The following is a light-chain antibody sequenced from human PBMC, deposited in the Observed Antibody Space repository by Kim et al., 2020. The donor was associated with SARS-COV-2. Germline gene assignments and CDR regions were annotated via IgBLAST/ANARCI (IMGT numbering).Light chain of an antibody. CDR3: SSYTSSRDYV. Sequence: GQSITISCTGTSSDVGGYNYVSWYQQHPGKAPKLMIYDVSKRPSGVSNRFSGSKSGNTASLTISGLQAEDEADYYCSSYTSSRDYVFGTGTKVTVL. J-gene: IGLJ1*01. CDR2: DVS. V-gene: IGLV2-14*04. CDR1: SSDVGGYNY.